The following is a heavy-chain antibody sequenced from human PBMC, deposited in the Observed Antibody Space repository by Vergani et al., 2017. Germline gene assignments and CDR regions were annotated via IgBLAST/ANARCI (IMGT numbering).Heavy chain of an antibody. CDR1: GCSIRSHKW. CDR3: AREGEGAFNLGH. D-gene: IGHD2-21*01. J-gene: IGHJ4*02. Sequence: QVHLQESGPGLVKPPGTLSLTCVVSGCSIRSHKWWSWVRQSPGKGLEWIGETHESETSNYNPSLNSRVTISVDKSTNQCSLKLNSVTAADSGLYYCAREGEGAFNLGHWGQGTLVTVSS. CDR2: THESETS. V-gene: IGHV4-4*03.